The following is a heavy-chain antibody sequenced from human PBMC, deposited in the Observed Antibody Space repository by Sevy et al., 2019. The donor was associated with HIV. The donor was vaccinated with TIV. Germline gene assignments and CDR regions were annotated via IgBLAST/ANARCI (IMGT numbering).Heavy chain of an antibody. CDR2: IYPGDSDT. J-gene: IGHJ4*02. Sequence: GESLKISCKGSGYSFTSYWIGWVRQMPGKGLEWMGIIYPGDSDTRYSPSFQGQVTISADQSISTAHLQWSSLEASDTAMDYCGGGEGELRGNFDYWGQGTLVTVSS. CDR3: GGGEGELRGNFDY. CDR1: GYSFTSYW. V-gene: IGHV5-51*01. D-gene: IGHD1-26*01.